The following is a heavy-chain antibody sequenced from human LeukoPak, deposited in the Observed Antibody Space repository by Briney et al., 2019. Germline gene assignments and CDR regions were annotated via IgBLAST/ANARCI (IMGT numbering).Heavy chain of an antibody. J-gene: IGHJ6*02. Sequence: AAVTDSYHASRGIFTCYAISWVRQAPGQGLQCIGWINPNSGGTNYAQKLQGRVTMTRDTSISTAYMELSRLRSDDTAVYYCARASYCSGGSCYPPYYYYYGMDVWGQGTTVTVSS. CDR2: INPNSGGT. CDR3: ARASYCSGGSCYPPYYYYYGMDV. CDR1: RGIFTCYA. D-gene: IGHD2-15*01. V-gene: IGHV1-2*02.